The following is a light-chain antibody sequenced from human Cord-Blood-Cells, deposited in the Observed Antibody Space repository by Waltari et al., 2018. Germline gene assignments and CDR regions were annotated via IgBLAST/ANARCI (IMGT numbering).Light chain of an antibody. Sequence: QSALTQPAPVSGSPGQSIPISCTGTSSDGGGYNLFSWYHQHPGKAPKLMIYEGSKRPSGVSNRFSGSKSGNTASLTIAGLQAEDEADYYCCSYAGSFWVFGGGTKLTVL. CDR2: EGS. V-gene: IGLV2-23*01. CDR3: CSYAGSFWV. J-gene: IGLJ3*02. CDR1: SSDGGGYNL.